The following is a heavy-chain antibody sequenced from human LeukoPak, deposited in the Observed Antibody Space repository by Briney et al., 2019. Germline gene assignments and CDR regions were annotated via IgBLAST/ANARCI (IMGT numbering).Heavy chain of an antibody. CDR3: ARRDLWFGFFDY. CDR1: GGSISSSYW. Sequence: SGTLSLTCDVFGGSISSSYWWSWVRQSPEKGLEWIGEIYQNENTNYNPSLKSRVTVSIAKSKNQFSLNLSSVTAADTAVYFCARRDLWFGFFDYWGQGTLVTVSS. D-gene: IGHD3-10*01. V-gene: IGHV4-4*02. CDR2: IYQNENT. J-gene: IGHJ4*02.